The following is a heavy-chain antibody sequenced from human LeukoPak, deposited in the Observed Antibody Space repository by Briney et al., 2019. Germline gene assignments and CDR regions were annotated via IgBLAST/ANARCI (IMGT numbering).Heavy chain of an antibody. CDR3: AEDRAEYSSSFWLDY. J-gene: IGHJ4*02. Sequence: GGSLRLSCAASGFTFSSYGMHWVRQAPGKGLEWVAVISYDGSNKYYADSVKGRFTISRDNSKNTLYLQMNSLRAEDTAVYYCAEDRAEYSSSFWLDYWGQGTLVTVSS. CDR2: ISYDGSNK. CDR1: GFTFSSYG. V-gene: IGHV3-30*18. D-gene: IGHD6-6*01.